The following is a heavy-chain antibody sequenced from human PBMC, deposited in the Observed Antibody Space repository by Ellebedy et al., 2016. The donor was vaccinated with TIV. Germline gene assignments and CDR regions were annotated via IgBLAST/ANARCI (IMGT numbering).Heavy chain of an antibody. Sequence: MPSETLSLTCTVSGGSISSYYWSWIRQPPGKGLEWIGEINHSGSTNYNPSLKSRVTISVDTSKNQFSLKLSSVTAADTAVYYCATYSALYYYDSSGYYPPFDYWGQGTLVTVSS. J-gene: IGHJ4*02. CDR1: GGSISSYY. V-gene: IGHV4-34*01. CDR3: ATYSALYYYDSSGYYPPFDY. CDR2: INHSGST. D-gene: IGHD3-22*01.